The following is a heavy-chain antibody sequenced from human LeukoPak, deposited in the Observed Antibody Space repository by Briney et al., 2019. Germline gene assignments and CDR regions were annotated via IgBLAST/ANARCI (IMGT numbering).Heavy chain of an antibody. D-gene: IGHD2-15*01. Sequence: TGGSLRLSCAASGFIFSSYAMSWVRQAPGKGLEWVANVKEDGTTKQYVDSVKGRFTISRDNAKNSLYLQMDSLRAEDTAVYYCVSQEVVPHWGQGTLVSVSS. CDR1: GFIFSSYA. J-gene: IGHJ4*02. V-gene: IGHV3-7*01. CDR2: VKEDGTTK. CDR3: VSQEVVPH.